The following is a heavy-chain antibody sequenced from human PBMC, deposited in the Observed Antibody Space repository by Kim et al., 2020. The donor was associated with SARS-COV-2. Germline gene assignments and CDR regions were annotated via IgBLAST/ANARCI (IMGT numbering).Heavy chain of an antibody. J-gene: IGHJ4*02. CDR3: ARGLDYLLEDYFDY. V-gene: IGHV1-3*01. CDR2: INAGKGNT. Sequence: ASVKFSCKTSGYSFTNYAIHWVRQAPGQRLEWMGCINAGKGNTKYSQKFQGRVTITRDTSASTAYMELSNLRFEDTAVFYCARGLDYLLEDYFDYWGQGSLVTVSS. D-gene: IGHD3-16*01. CDR1: GYSFTNYA.